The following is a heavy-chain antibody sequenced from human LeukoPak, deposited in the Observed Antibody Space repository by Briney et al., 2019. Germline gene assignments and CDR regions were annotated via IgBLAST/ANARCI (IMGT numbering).Heavy chain of an antibody. CDR3: AKDLRRSNYYYFDY. D-gene: IGHD1-26*01. V-gene: IGHV3-23*01. CDR2: ISGSGGST. J-gene: IGHJ4*02. Sequence: PGGSLRLSCAASGFTFSSYAMSWVRQAPGEGLEWVSAISGSGGSTYYAHSVKGRFTNTRDNSKNTLYLQMNSLRAEDTAVYYCAKDLRRSNYYYFDYWGQGTLVTVSS. CDR1: GFTFSSYA.